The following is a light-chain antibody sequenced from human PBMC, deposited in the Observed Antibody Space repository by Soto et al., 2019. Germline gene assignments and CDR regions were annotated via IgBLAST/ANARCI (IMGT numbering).Light chain of an antibody. V-gene: IGLV1-51*01. CDR3: GTWDNSLSAGGV. CDR1: SSNIGSNY. CDR2: DNN. J-gene: IGLJ3*02. Sequence: QSVLTQPPSVSAAPGQKVTISCSGSSSNIGSNYVSWYPQFPGTAPKLLIYDNNKRPSGIPDRFSGSKSGTSATLGITGLQTGDEADYYCGTWDNSLSAGGVFGGGTKLTVL.